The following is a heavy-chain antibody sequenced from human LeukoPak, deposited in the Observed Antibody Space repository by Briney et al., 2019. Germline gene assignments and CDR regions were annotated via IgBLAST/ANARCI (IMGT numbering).Heavy chain of an antibody. V-gene: IGHV4-59*01. CDR1: GDSISSYY. Sequence: PSETLSLTCTFSGDSISSYYWHWLRQPPGEGLEWIGYFHYSGSTNYNPSLKSRVTISVDTSKNQFSLKLSSVTAADTAVYYCSRGGASWSHLHWFDPWGQGTLVTVSS. D-gene: IGHD3-10*01. CDR3: SRGGASWSHLHWFDP. J-gene: IGHJ5*02. CDR2: FHYSGST.